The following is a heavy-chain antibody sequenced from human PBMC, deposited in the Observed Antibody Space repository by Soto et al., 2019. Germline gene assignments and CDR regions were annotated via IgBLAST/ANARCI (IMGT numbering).Heavy chain of an antibody. CDR1: GFTFSDYY. CDR3: ARDSTRLVVAAEIDY. CDR2: ISSSGSTI. J-gene: IGHJ4*02. V-gene: IGHV3-11*01. Sequence: GGSLRLSCAASGFTFSDYYMSWIRQAPGKGLEWVSYISSSGSTIYYADSVKGRFTISRDNAKNSLYLQMNSLRAEDTAVYYCARDSTRLVVAAEIDYWGQGTLVTVSS. D-gene: IGHD2-15*01.